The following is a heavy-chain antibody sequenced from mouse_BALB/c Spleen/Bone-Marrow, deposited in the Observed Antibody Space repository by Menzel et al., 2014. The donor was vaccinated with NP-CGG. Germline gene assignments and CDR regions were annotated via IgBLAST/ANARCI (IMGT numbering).Heavy chain of an antibody. D-gene: IGHD1-1*01. Sequence: EVKVVESGGGLVKPGGSLKLSCAASGFTFSDYYMYWVRQTREKRLEWVATISDGGSYTYYPDSVKGRFTVSRDNAKNNLYLQMSSLKSEDTAMYYCAREYGTSYDYYFDVWGAGTTVTVSS. CDR3: AREYGTSYDYYFDV. CDR1: GFTFSDYY. J-gene: IGHJ1*01. V-gene: IGHV5-4*02. CDR2: ISDGGSYT.